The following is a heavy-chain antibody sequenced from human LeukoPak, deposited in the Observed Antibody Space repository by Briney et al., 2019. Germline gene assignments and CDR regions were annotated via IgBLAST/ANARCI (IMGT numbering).Heavy chain of an antibody. V-gene: IGHV4-31*03. J-gene: IGHJ5*02. CDR3: AREIVVVPAAMDWFDH. CDR1: GGSISSGGYY. CDR2: IYYSGST. D-gene: IGHD2-2*01. Sequence: SETLSLTCTVSGGSISSGGYYWSWIRQHPGKGLEWIGYIYYSGSTYYNPSLKSRVTISVDTSKNQFSLKLSSVTAADTAVYYCAREIVVVPAAMDWFDHWGQGTLVTVSS.